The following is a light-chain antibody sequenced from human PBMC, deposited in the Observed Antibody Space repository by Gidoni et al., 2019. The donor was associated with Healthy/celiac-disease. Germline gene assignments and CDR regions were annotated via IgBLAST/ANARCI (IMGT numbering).Light chain of an antibody. V-gene: IGKV3-20*01. CDR3: QQYGSSPRT. Sequence: EIVLTQSPGTLSLSPGERATLPCSASQSVSSSYLDWYQQKPGQAPRLLIYGASSRATGIPDRFSGSGSGTDFTLTISRLEPEDFAVYYCQQYGSSPRTFGQGTKVEIK. CDR1: QSVSSSY. J-gene: IGKJ1*01. CDR2: GAS.